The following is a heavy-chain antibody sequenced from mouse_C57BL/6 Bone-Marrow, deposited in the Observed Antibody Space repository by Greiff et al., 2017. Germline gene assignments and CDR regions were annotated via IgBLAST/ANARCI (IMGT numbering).Heavy chain of an antibody. V-gene: IGHV1-74*01. J-gene: IGHJ4*01. Sequence: VQLQHPGAELVKPGASVKVSCKASGYTFTSYWMHWVQQRPGQGLEWIGRIHPSDSDTNYNQKFKGKATLTVDKSSSTAYMQLSSLTSENSAVYYCAINWGGPTPYYYAMDYWGQGTSVTVSS. CDR1: GYTFTSYW. D-gene: IGHD6-1*01. CDR2: IHPSDSDT. CDR3: AINWGGPTPYYYAMDY.